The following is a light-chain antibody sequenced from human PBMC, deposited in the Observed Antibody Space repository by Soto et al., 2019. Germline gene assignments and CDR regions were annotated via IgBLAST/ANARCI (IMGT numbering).Light chain of an antibody. J-gene: IGKJ1*01. CDR2: AAS. V-gene: IGKV1-8*01. Sequence: AIRMTQSPSSFSASTGDRVTITCRASQGISSYLAWYQQKPGKAPKLLIYAASTLQSGVPSRFSGSGSGTDFTLTIRCLQSEDFATYYCQQYYSYPETFGQGTKVEI. CDR1: QGISSY. CDR3: QQYYSYPET.